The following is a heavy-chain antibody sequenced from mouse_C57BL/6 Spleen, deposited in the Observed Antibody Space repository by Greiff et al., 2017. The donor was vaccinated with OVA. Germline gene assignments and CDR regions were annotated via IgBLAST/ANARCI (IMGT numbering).Heavy chain of an antibody. J-gene: IGHJ2*01. CDR1: GYTFTSYW. CDR3: AFRITTVVATVDY. Sequence: QVQLKQPGAELVKPGASVKLSCKASGYTFTSYWMHWVKQRPGQGLEWIGMIHPNSGSTNYNEKFKSKATLTVDKSSSTAYMQLSSLTSEDSAVYYCAFRITTVVATVDYWGQGTTLTVSS. V-gene: IGHV1-64*01. CDR2: IHPNSGST. D-gene: IGHD1-1*01.